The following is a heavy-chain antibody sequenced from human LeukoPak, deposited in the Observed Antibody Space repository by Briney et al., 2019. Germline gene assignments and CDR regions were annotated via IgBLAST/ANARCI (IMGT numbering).Heavy chain of an antibody. CDR1: GYTFTRYD. D-gene: IGHD3-3*01. J-gene: IGHJ4*02. CDR2: MNPNSGNT. Sequence: ASVKVSCKTSGYTFTRYDVNWVRQAPGQGPEWMGWMNPNSGNTHYAQKFQGRVTLTRNTSISTAYMELSSLRSEDTAVYYCARGTLFNSAWLDYWGQGTLVKVSS. CDR3: ARGTLFNSAWLDY. V-gene: IGHV1-8*01.